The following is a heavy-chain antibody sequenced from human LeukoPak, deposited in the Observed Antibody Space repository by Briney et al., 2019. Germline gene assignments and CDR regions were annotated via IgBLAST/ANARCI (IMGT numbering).Heavy chain of an antibody. CDR2: IYYSGST. Sequence: PSETLSLTCTVSGGSISSYYWSWIRQPPGKGLEWIGYIYYSGSTNYNPSLKSRVTISVDTSKNQFSLKLSSVTAADTAVYYCARAHYYDSSGYYLWGQGTLVTVSS. J-gene: IGHJ5*02. CDR3: ARAHYYDSSGYYL. D-gene: IGHD3-22*01. CDR1: GGSISSYY. V-gene: IGHV4-59*01.